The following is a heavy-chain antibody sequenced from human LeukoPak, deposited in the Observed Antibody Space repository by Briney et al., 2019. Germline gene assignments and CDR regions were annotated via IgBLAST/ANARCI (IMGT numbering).Heavy chain of an antibody. V-gene: IGHV1-2*02. Sequence: ASVKVSCKASGYTFTAYYIHWVRQAPGQGLEWMGWINPNSGGTNYAQKFQGRVTMTRDTSISTAYMELSRLRSDDTAVYYCARDSRGYGDPIDYWGQGTLVTVSS. CDR3: ARDSRGYGDPIDY. CDR1: GYTFTAYY. CDR2: INPNSGGT. J-gene: IGHJ4*02. D-gene: IGHD4-17*01.